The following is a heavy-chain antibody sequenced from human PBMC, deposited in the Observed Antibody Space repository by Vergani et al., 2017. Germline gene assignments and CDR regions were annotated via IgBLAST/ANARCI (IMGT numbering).Heavy chain of an antibody. V-gene: IGHV3-74*01. D-gene: IGHD3-16*01. CDR2: TNNDGSSI. Sequence: DVDLVESGGGLVQPGGSLRLSCAASGFTFSNYWMHWVRHYPGKGLMWVSRTNNDGSSIEYADSVKGRFTIFRDNAKNTVYLQMNGLKIEDTAVYYCARDLGGPDYWGQGTLVTVSS. J-gene: IGHJ4*02. CDR1: GFTFSNYW. CDR3: ARDLGGPDY.